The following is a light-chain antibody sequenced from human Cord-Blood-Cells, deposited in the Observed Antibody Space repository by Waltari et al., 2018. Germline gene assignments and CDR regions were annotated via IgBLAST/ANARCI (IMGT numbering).Light chain of an antibody. CDR3: QQSYSTPRT. V-gene: IGKV1-39*01. Sequence: DIQMPQSPSYLSASVGDRVTITCRASQSISSYLNWYQQNPGKAPKLLIYAASSLQSGVPSRFSGSGSGTDFTLTISSLQPEDFATYYCQQSYSTPRTFGQGTKLDIK. CDR1: QSISSY. J-gene: IGKJ2*01. CDR2: AAS.